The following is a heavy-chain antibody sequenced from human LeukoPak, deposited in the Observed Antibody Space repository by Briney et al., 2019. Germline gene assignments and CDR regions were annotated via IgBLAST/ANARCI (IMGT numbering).Heavy chain of an antibody. D-gene: IGHD3-10*01. CDR3: ARDGLGSYDY. J-gene: IGHJ4*02. Sequence: GGPLRLSCAASGFTFNDYGMTWVRQAPGEGLEWVSGINWNGGSTGYGDSVRGRFTISRDNAKNSVYLQMNSLRGEDTAVYYCARDGLGSYDYWGQGTLVTVSS. CDR1: GFTFNDYG. V-gene: IGHV3-20*04. CDR2: INWNGGST.